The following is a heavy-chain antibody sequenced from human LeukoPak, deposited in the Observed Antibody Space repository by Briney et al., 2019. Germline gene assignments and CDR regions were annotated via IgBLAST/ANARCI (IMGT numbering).Heavy chain of an antibody. J-gene: IGHJ3*02. Sequence: GGSLRLPCAASGFTFSSYAMHWVRQAPGKGLEWVAVISYDGSNKYYADSVKGRFTISRDNSKNTLYLQMNSLRAEDTAVYYCVQEGPRGLAFDIWGQGTKVTVSS. V-gene: IGHV3-30-3*01. CDR2: ISYDGSNK. CDR3: VQEGPRGLAFDI. CDR1: GFTFSSYA.